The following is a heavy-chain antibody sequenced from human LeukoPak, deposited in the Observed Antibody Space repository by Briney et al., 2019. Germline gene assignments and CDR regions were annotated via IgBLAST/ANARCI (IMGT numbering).Heavy chain of an antibody. J-gene: IGHJ3*02. CDR1: GFTFSSSY. CDR2: ISGSGGST. CDR3: AKPSHAFDI. Sequence: GGSLRLSCAVSGFTFSSSYMNWVRQAPGKGLEWVSAISGSGGSTYYADSVKGRFTISRDNSKNTLYLQMNSLRAEDTAVYYCAKPSHAFDIWGQGTMVTVSS. V-gene: IGHV3-23*01.